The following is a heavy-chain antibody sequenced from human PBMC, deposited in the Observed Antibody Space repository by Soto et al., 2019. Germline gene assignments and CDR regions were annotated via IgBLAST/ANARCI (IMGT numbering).Heavy chain of an antibody. Sequence: KPSETLSLTCTVSGGSISSYYWSWIRQPPGKGLEWIGYIYYSGSTNYNPSLKSRVTISVDTSKNQFSLKLSSVTAADTAVYYCARDQGNYYDSSGPKWAGSYYYYYGMDVWGQGTTVTVSS. CDR1: GGSISSYY. D-gene: IGHD3-22*01. V-gene: IGHV4-59*01. CDR2: IYYSGST. J-gene: IGHJ6*02. CDR3: ARDQGNYYDSSGPKWAGSYYYYYGMDV.